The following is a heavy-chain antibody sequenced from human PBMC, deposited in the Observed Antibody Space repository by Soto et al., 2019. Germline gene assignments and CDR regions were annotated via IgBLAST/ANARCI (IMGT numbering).Heavy chain of an antibody. Sequence: EVQLLESGGGLVQPGGSLRLSCAASGFTFTSYAMSWVRQAPGKGLEWVSAIDGGGSSTYYADSVKGRFTISRDNSKNTLYLQMNSLRDEDTAVYYCANDWGTCITGTMAAYWGQGTLVTVSS. V-gene: IGHV3-23*01. D-gene: IGHD1-7*01. J-gene: IGHJ4*02. CDR3: ANDWGTCITGTMAAY. CDR1: GFTFTSYA. CDR2: IDGGGSST.